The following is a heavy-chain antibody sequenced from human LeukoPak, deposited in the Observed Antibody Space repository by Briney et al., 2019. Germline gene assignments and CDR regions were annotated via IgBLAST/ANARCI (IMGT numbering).Heavy chain of an antibody. J-gene: IGHJ6*03. CDR2: IKQDGSEK. V-gene: IGHV3-7*01. Sequence: GGSLRLSCAASGFTFSSFWMSWVRQAPGKGPEWVASIKQDGSEKYYVGSVEGRFTISRDNSKNSLYLQMNSLRAEDTAVYYCAREPIYYYYMDVWGKGTTVTVSS. CDR3: AREPIYYYYMDV. CDR1: GFTFSSFW.